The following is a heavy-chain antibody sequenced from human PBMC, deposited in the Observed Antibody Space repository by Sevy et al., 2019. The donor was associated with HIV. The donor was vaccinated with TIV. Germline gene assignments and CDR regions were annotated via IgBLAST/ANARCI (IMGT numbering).Heavy chain of an antibody. Sequence: ASVKVSCKASGYTFTSYGISWVRQAPGQGLEWMGWISAYNGNTNYAQKLQGRVTMTTDTSTSTAYMELGSLRSDDTAVYYCARHADNIVVVPAAHSPNWFDPWGQGTLVTVSS. CDR3: ARHADNIVVVPAAHSPNWFDP. D-gene: IGHD2-2*01. CDR1: GYTFTSYG. J-gene: IGHJ5*02. V-gene: IGHV1-18*01. CDR2: ISAYNGNT.